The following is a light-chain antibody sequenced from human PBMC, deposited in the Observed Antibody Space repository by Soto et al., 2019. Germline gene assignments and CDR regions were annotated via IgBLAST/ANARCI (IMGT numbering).Light chain of an antibody. V-gene: IGKV3-20*01. Sequence: EFLFAQSPGTLSLSPGESATLSCRASQSLANSFIAWYQQKPGQAPRLLIYDTSSRDSGIPDRFSGSGSGTDFTLTISRLETEDFAVFYCQQYGTSEIIFGQGTRLDIK. CDR1: QSLANSF. CDR2: DTS. CDR3: QQYGTSEII. J-gene: IGKJ5*01.